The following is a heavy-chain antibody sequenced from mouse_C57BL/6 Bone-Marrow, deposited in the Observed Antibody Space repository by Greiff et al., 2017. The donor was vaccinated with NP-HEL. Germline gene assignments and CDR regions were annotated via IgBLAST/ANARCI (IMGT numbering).Heavy chain of an antibody. CDR1: GYTFTSYW. V-gene: IGHV1-55*01. Sequence: QVQLQQPGAELVKPGASVKMSCKASGYTFTSYWLTWVKQRPGQGLEWIGDIYPGSGSTNYNEKFKSKATLTVDTSSSTAYMQLSRLTSEDSAVYYCALIYYGNYVLYYYAMDYWGQGTSVTVSS. J-gene: IGHJ4*01. D-gene: IGHD2-1*01. CDR2: IYPGSGST. CDR3: ALIYYGNYVLYYYAMDY.